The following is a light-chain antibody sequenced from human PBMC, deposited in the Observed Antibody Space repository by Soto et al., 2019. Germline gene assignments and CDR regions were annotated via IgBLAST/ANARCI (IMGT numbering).Light chain of an antibody. CDR1: QGIKNW. CDR3: QQYNVYSWT. Sequence: DIQMTQSPSYVSASVGDRVTITCRASQGIKNWLAWYQQKPGKAPKLLIYEASSLEKGVPARFGGSGSGTEFTLTISSLQPDDFATYYCQQYNVYSWTFGQGTKVDI. J-gene: IGKJ1*01. CDR2: EAS. V-gene: IGKV1-5*03.